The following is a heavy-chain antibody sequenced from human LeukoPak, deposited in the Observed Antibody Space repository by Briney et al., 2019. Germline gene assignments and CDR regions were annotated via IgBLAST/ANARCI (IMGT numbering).Heavy chain of an antibody. CDR2: IIPIFGTA. CDR3: ARAPPFGSGGWDY. D-gene: IGHD6-19*01. J-gene: IGHJ4*02. V-gene: IGHV1-69*05. Sequence: VASVKVSCKTSGGTFSSYAISWVRQAPGQGLEWMGGIIPIFGTANYAQKFQGRVTITTDESTSTAYMELSSLRSEDTAVYYCARAPPFGSGGWDYWGQGTLVTVSS. CDR1: GGTFSSYA.